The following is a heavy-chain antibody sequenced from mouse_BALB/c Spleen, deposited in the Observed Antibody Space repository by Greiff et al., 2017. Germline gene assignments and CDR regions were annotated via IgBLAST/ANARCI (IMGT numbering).Heavy chain of an antibody. CDR1: GYTFTSYW. Sequence: VQLQQSGAELAKPGASVKMSCKASGYTFTSYWMHWVKQRPGQGLEWIGYINPSTGYTEYNQKFKDKATLTADKSSSTAYMQLSSLTSEDSAVYFCARRATVLFDYWGQGTTLTVSS. CDR2: INPSTGYT. V-gene: IGHV1-7*01. D-gene: IGHD1-1*01. J-gene: IGHJ2*01. CDR3: ARRATVLFDY.